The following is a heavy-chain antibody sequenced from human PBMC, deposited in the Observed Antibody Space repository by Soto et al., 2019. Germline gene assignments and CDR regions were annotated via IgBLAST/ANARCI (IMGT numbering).Heavy chain of an antibody. Sequence: GGSLRLSCAASGFTFSSYAMTWVRQAPGKGLEWISGISGSGDSTFYADSVKGRFTISRDNAKNSLYLQMNSLRAEDTAVYYCARVSANLYYYYYGMDVWGQGTTVTVSS. CDR3: ARVSANLYYYYYGMDV. CDR1: GFTFSSYA. J-gene: IGHJ6*02. V-gene: IGHV3-23*01. CDR2: ISGSGDST.